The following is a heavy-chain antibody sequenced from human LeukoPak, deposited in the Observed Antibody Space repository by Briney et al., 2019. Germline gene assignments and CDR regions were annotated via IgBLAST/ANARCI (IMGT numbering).Heavy chain of an antibody. J-gene: IGHJ6*03. V-gene: IGHV3-7*01. D-gene: IGHD4-11*01. CDR3: ARGGLEDYSNYGYYMDV. CDR2: IKQDGSEK. CDR1: GFTFSSYW. Sequence: GGSLRLSCAASGFTFSSYWMSWVRQAPGKGLEWVANIKQDGSEKYYVDSVKGRFTISRDNAKNSLYLQMNSLRAEDTAVYYCARGGLEDYSNYGYYMDVWGKGTTVTVSS.